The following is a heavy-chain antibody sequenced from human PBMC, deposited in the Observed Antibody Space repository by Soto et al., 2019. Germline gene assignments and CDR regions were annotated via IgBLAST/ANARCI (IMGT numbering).Heavy chain of an antibody. CDR2: INHSGST. J-gene: IGHJ4*02. CDR1: GGSFSGYY. CDR3: ARGRLSRVALAVYGY. V-gene: IGHV4-34*01. D-gene: IGHD3-10*01. Sequence: QVQLQQWGAGLLKPSETLSLTCAVYGGSFSGYYWSWIRQPPGKGLEWIGEINHSGSTNYNPSLNSRVTISVDTSKNQFALKLSSVTAADTAVYDCARGRLSRVALAVYGYWGQGTLVTVSS.